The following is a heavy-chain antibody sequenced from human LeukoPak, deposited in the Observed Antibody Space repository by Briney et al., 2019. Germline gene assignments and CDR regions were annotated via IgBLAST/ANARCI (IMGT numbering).Heavy chain of an antibody. J-gene: IGHJ6*02. CDR1: RFTFSDYY. CDR3: ARGGAHGMDV. D-gene: IGHD1-26*01. V-gene: IGHV3-11*01. CDR2: ISGVYDNI. Sequence: GGSLRLSCAASRFTFSDYYMTWIRQAPGRGLEWVSYISGVYDNIYYGDSVKGRFTISRDNAKNSVYLQMSSLRADDTAVYYCARGGAHGMDVWGQGTTVTVSS.